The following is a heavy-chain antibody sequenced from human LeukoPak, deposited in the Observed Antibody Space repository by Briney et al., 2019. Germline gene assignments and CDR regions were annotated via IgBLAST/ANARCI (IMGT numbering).Heavy chain of an antibody. V-gene: IGHV4-61*08. CDR1: GGSISSGGYY. D-gene: IGHD3-10*01. CDR3: ARERGNYSPLFDY. CDR2: IYYSGST. J-gene: IGHJ4*02. Sequence: QSSETLSLTCTVSGGSISSGGYYWSWIRQPPGKGLEWIGYIYYSGSTNYNPSLKSRVTISVDTSKNQFSLKLTSVTAADTAVYYCARERGNYSPLFDYWGQGTLVTVSS.